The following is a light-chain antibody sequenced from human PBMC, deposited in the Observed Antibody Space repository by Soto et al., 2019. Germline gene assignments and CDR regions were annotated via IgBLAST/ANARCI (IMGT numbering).Light chain of an antibody. CDR2: GAS. CDR1: QSVSSNY. Sequence: EIVLTPSPGTLYLSPGERATLSCMASQSVSSNYLAWYQQKPGQAPRLLIYGASRGAAGIPDRFSGSGSGTDFNLTVSRLEPEYFAVYFCQQYGRSPMFTFGPGTKLEIK. CDR3: QQYGRSPMFT. J-gene: IGKJ2*01. V-gene: IGKV3-20*01.